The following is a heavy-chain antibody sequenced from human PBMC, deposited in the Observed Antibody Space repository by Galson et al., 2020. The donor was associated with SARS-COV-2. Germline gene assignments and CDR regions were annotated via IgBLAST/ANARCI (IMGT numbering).Heavy chain of an antibody. D-gene: IGHD1-26*01. CDR2: IVVGSGKT. Sequence: SVKVPCKTSGFSFTASAVQWVRQARRQRLAWIGWIVVGSGKTTYAHRFQERVTITRDMFTSTAYMDMSSLRSEDTAVYYCAAFVGKNPDYWGQGTLVTVSS. J-gene: IGHJ4*02. V-gene: IGHV1-58*01. CDR3: AAFVGKNPDY. CDR1: GFSFTASA.